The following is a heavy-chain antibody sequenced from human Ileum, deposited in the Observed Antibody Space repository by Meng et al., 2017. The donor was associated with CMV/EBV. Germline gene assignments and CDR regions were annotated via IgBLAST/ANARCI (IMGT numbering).Heavy chain of an antibody. CDR2: ISSSSSFI. CDR1: GFTFNTYE. V-gene: IGHV3-21*01. CDR3: ARYNAGVTSSPIHALSL. Sequence: GESLKISCSASGFTFNTYEMNWVRQAPGKGLEWVASISSSSSFISYADSMKGRFTVSRDNAKNSLYLQMSSLRAEDTAVYYCARYNAGVTSSPIHALSLWGQGTMVTVSS. D-gene: IGHD1-14*01. J-gene: IGHJ3*01.